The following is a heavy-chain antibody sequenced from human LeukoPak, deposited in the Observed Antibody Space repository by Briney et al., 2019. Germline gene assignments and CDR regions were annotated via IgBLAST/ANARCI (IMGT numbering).Heavy chain of an antibody. D-gene: IGHD3-9*01. J-gene: IGHJ4*02. Sequence: GASLRLSCAASGFTFSNYAMSWVRQAPGKGLEWVSAITGSGGNTYYADSVKGRFTISRDNSKNTVFLQMNSLRAEDAAVYYCAKWGDYDVLTGYYVSDYWGQGTLVTVSS. V-gene: IGHV3-23*01. CDR1: GFTFSNYA. CDR2: ITGSGGNT. CDR3: AKWGDYDVLTGYYVSDY.